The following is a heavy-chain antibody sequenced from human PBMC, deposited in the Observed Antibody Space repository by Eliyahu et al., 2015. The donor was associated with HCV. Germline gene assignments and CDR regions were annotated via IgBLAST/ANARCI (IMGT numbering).Heavy chain of an antibody. J-gene: IGHJ5*02. D-gene: IGHD6-19*01. CDR2: IHYSGGP. CDR1: GXSITTYY. V-gene: IGHV4-59*01. CDR3: ASGGGGIAVAGTGGWFDP. Sequence: QVQLQESGPGLVKPSETLSLTCXVSGXSITTYYWSWIRQPPGXGLXWIGYIHYSGGPNYNPPLKSRVTISVDTSKNQFSLNLTSVTAADTAVYYCASGGGGIAVAGTGGWFDPWGQGTLVTVSS.